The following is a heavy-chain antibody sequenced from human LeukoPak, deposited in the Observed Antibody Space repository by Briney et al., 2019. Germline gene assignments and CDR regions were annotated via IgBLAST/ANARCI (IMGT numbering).Heavy chain of an antibody. CDR1: GFIFSRHG. CDR2: ISFDGGER. Sequence: GRSLRLSCAASGFIFSRHGMHWVRQAPGKGLEWVALISFDGGERYYADSVKGRFTISRDNSKDTLYLQMNSLRAEDTAVYYCAKESELRYFDWLLTHFDYWGQGTLVTVSS. V-gene: IGHV3-30*18. J-gene: IGHJ4*02. D-gene: IGHD3-9*01. CDR3: AKESELRYFDWLLTHFDY.